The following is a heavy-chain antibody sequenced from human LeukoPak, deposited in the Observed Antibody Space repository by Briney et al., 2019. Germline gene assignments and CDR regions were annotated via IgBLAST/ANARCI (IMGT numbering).Heavy chain of an antibody. CDR3: ARHRRYSYGYFDY. Sequence: SETLSLTCAVYGGSFSGYYWSWIRQPPTKGLEWIGYVYYSGSTNYNPSLKSRVTISVDTSKNQFSLRLSSVTAADTAMYYCARHRRYSYGYFDYWGQGTLVTVSS. D-gene: IGHD5-18*01. V-gene: IGHV4-59*08. CDR1: GGSFSGYY. J-gene: IGHJ4*02. CDR2: VYYSGST.